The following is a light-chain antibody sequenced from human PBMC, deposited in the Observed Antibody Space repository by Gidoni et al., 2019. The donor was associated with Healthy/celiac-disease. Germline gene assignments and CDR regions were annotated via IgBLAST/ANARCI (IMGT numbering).Light chain of an antibody. CDR3: QQRSNWPPVLT. J-gene: IGKJ4*01. V-gene: IGKV3-11*01. CDR1: QSVSSD. Sequence: EIVLTQSPATLSLSPGERATLSCRASQSVSSDLAWYQQKPGQAPRLLIYDAATRATGIPARFSGSGSGTDFTLTISSLEPEDFAVYYCQQRSNWPPVLTFXGXTKVEIK. CDR2: DAA.